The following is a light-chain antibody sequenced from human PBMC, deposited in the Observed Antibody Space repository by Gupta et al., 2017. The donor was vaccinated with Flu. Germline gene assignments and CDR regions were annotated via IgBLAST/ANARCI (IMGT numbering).Light chain of an antibody. CDR1: QSVSSN. J-gene: IGKJ2*01. Sequence: EIVMTQSPATLSVSPGERATLSCRASQSVSSNLAWYQQKPGQAPRLLIYGASTRATGIPARVSGSGSGXEXNLTISXLQSEDFEVYYCQQYKNWPPGYTFGXGTKLEIK. CDR2: GAS. CDR3: QQYKNWPPGYT. V-gene: IGKV3-15*01.